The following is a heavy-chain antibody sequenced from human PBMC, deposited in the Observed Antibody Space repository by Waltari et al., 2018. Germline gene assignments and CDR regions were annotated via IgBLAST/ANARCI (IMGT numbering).Heavy chain of an antibody. V-gene: IGHV4-30-2*06. J-gene: IGHJ4*02. Sequence: QLQLQESGSGVVKASETLSLSCDVSGDSVTGGGYSWNWIRQSPGKGLEWIGYIYKRGPTYYNPSLQSRVTIAVDESKNQFSLKLGSVTAADTAVYYCARDQHSYFESWGQGILVTVSS. CDR2: IYKRGPT. CDR3: ARDQHSYFES. CDR1: GDSVTGGGYS.